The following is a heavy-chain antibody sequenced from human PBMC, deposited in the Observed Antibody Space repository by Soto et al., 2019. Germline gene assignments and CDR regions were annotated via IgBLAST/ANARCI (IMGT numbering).Heavy chain of an antibody. J-gene: IGHJ4*02. Sequence: GGSLRLSCTASGFTFSSYAMNWVRQAPGKGLEWVSVISGSGGSTYYADPVKGRFTISRDNSKNTLYLQMNSLRAEDTAVYYCASRTSGWYFDYWGQGTLVTVSS. CDR1: GFTFSSYA. CDR3: ASRTSGWYFDY. D-gene: IGHD6-19*01. CDR2: ISGSGGST. V-gene: IGHV3-23*01.